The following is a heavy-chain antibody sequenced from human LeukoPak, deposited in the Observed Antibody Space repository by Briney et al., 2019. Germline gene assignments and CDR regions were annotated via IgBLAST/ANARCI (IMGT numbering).Heavy chain of an antibody. CDR2: IRYDGSNK. Sequence: GGSLRLSCAASGFTFSSYGMHWVRQAPGKGLEWVAFIRYDGSNKYYADSMKGRFTISRDNSKNTLYLQMNSLRAEDTAVYYCAKDARGDYYYYMDVWGKGTTVTVSS. J-gene: IGHJ6*03. CDR3: AKDARGDYYYYMDV. CDR1: GFTFSSYG. V-gene: IGHV3-30*02. D-gene: IGHD3-10*01.